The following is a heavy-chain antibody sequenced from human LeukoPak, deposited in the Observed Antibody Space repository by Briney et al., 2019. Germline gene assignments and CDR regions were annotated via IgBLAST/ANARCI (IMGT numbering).Heavy chain of an antibody. CDR2: MNPNSGNT. J-gene: IGHJ4*02. CDR3: ATLEVSGYCSGGSCYSLFDY. Sequence: ASVKVSCKASGYTFTSYDINWVRQATGQGLEWMGWMNPNSGNTGYAQKFQGRVTMTRDTSISTAYMELSRLRSDDTAVYYCATLEVSGYCSGGSCYSLFDYWGQGTLVTVSS. CDR1: GYTFTSYD. V-gene: IGHV1-8*01. D-gene: IGHD2-15*01.